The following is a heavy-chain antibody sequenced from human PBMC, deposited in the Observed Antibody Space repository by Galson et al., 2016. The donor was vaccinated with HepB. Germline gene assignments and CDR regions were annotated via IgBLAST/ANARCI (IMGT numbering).Heavy chain of an antibody. Sequence: SLRLSCAASGFTFGRYWMNWVRQAPGKGLEWVADIRHNGATYDADSVKGRFTISRDNSKNMLYLQMNSLRVEDTAIYYCGGHGGNSAWGQGTLVTVSS. J-gene: IGHJ4*02. CDR3: GGHGGNSA. D-gene: IGHD4-23*01. CDR2: IRHNGAT. V-gene: IGHV3-23*01. CDR1: GFTFGRYW.